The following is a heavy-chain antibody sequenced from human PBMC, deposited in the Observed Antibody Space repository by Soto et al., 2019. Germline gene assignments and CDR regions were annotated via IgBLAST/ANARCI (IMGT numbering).Heavy chain of an antibody. J-gene: IGHJ6*03. D-gene: IGHD3-9*01. V-gene: IGHV4-59*01. CDR2: IYYSGST. CDR1: GGSISSYY. Sequence: SETLSLTCTVSGGSISSYYWSWIRQPPGKGLEWIGYIYYSGSTNYNPSLKSRVTISVDTSKNQFSLKLSSVTAADTAVYYCARRSYDILTAGKYYYYYMDVWGKGTTVTVSS. CDR3: ARRSYDILTAGKYYYYYMDV.